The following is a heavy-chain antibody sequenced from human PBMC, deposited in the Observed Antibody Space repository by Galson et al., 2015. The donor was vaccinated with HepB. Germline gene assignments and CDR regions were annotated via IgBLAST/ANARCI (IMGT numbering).Heavy chain of an antibody. Sequence: SLRLSCAASGFTFSSYAMHWVRQAPGKGLEWVAVISYDGSNKYYADSVKGRFTISRDNSKNTLYLQMNSLRAEDTAVYYCARDGGITIFGVVRNYYYYGMDVWGQGTTVTGSS. CDR3: ARDGGITIFGVVRNYYYYGMDV. V-gene: IGHV3-30*04. CDR2: ISYDGSNK. J-gene: IGHJ6*02. D-gene: IGHD3-3*01. CDR1: GFTFSSYA.